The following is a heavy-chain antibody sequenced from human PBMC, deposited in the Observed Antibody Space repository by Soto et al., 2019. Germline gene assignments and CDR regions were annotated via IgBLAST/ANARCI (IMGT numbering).Heavy chain of an antibody. CDR2: IIPILGIA. J-gene: IGHJ3*02. V-gene: IGHV1-69*04. CDR1: GGTFSSYT. D-gene: IGHD3-22*01. Sequence: SVKVSCKASGGTFSSYTISWVRQAPGQGLDWMGRIIPILGIANYAQKFQGRVTITADKSTSTAYMELSSLRSEDTAVYYCARDQWSDSSGYYPPDAIDIWGQGTMVTVSS. CDR3: ARDQWSDSSGYYPPDAIDI.